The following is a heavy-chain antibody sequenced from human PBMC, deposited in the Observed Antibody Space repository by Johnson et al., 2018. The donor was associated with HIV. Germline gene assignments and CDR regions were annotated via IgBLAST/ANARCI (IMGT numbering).Heavy chain of an antibody. CDR3: AKAPGGGSRSLDAFDI. J-gene: IGHJ3*02. CDR2: ISYDGSTK. CDR1: GFTFSTYA. D-gene: IGHD1-26*01. Sequence: VQLVESGGGVVQPGRSLRLSCAASGFTFSTYAVHWVRQAPGKGLEWVAVISYDGSTKYYADSVKGRFTISRDNSKNTLYMQMNSLRAEDTAVYYCAKAPGGGSRSLDAFDIWGQGTMVTVSS. V-gene: IGHV3-30-3*01.